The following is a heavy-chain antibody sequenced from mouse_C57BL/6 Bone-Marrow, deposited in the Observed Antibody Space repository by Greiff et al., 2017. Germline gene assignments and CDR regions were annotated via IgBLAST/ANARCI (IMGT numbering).Heavy chain of an antibody. CDR3: ARLEIYGSGGDCYFDV. J-gene: IGHJ1*03. D-gene: IGHD1-1*01. Sequence: VQLQQSGPELVKPGASVKLSCKASGYTFTSYDINWVKQRPGQGLEWIGRIYPRDGSTKYNEKFKGKDTLTVDTSSSAAYMDLHSLTSEDSAVYFCARLEIYGSGGDCYFDVWGTGTTVPVSS. CDR2: IYPRDGST. V-gene: IGHV1-85*01. CDR1: GYTFTSYD.